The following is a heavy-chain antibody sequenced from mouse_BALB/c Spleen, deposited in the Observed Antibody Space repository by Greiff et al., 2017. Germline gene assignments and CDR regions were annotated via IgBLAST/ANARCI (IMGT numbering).Heavy chain of an antibody. CDR1: GFTFSDYY. CDR3: ARDRDYEETAAMDY. Sequence: EVKLMESGGGLVKPGGSLKLSCAASGFTFSDYYMYWVRQTPEKRLEWVATISDGGSYTYYPDSVKGRFTISRDNAKNNLYLQMSSLKSEDTAMYYCARDRDYEETAAMDYWGQGTSVTVSS. CDR2: ISDGGSYT. V-gene: IGHV5-4*02. D-gene: IGHD2-4*01. J-gene: IGHJ4*01.